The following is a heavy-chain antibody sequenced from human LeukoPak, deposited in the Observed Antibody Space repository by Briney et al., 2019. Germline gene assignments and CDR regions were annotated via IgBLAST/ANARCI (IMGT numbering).Heavy chain of an antibody. J-gene: IGHJ3*02. V-gene: IGHV1-69*05. CDR1: GGTFSSYA. Sequence: SVKVSCKASGGTFSSYAISWVRQAPGQGLEWMGRIIPIFGTANYAQKFQGRVTITTDESTSTAYMELSSLRPEDTAVYYCASTPLDSSGYLDIWGQGTMVTVSS. D-gene: IGHD3-22*01. CDR2: IIPIFGTA. CDR3: ASTPLDSSGYLDI.